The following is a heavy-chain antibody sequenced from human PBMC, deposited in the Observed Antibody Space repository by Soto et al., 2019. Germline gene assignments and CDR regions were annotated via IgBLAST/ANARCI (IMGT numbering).Heavy chain of an antibody. Sequence: VQLVESGGGLVQPGGSLRLSCADSGFILRNYWLSWVRQAPGMGLQWVASIKGDGTETYYVDPVKGRFTISREDAKNSLYLQMNSLRPEDTAVYYCARYRSLDPWGQGILVTVSS. CDR3: ARYRSLDP. J-gene: IGHJ5*02. CDR2: IKGDGTET. CDR1: GFILRNYW. D-gene: IGHD3-16*02. V-gene: IGHV3-7*03.